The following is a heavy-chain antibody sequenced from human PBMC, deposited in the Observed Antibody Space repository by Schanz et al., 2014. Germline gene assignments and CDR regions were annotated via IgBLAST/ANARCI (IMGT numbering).Heavy chain of an antibody. Sequence: EVQLVESGGGLVQPGGSLRLSCAASRFTFSNYAMSWVRQAPGKGLEWVSAISGSGGSTYYADSVKGRFTVSRDNSRNILYLEMNSLRPEDTAVYYCGRRGRQQVAPQDYHYGMDVWGQGTTVSVSS. V-gene: IGHV3-23*04. CDR2: ISGSGGST. CDR3: GRRGRQQVAPQDYHYGMDV. CDR1: RFTFSNYA. D-gene: IGHD6-13*01. J-gene: IGHJ6*02.